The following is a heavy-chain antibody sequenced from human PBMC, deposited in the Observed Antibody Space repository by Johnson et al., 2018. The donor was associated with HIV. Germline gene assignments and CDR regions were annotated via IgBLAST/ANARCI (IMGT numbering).Heavy chain of an antibody. Sequence: VQLVESGGGLIQPGGSLRLSCAASGFTFSSYWMSWVRQAPGKGLEWVAVISYDGSNKYYADSVKGRFTISRDNSKNTLYLQMNSLRAEDTAVYYCARDYPYDRSPRGAFDIWGQGTLVTVS. CDR3: ARDYPYDRSPRGAFDI. J-gene: IGHJ3*02. CDR1: GFTFSSYW. D-gene: IGHD3-22*01. V-gene: IGHV3-30*03. CDR2: ISYDGSNK.